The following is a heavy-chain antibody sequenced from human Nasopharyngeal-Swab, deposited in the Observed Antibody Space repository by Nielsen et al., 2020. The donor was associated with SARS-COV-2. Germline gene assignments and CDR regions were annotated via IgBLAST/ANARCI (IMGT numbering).Heavy chain of an antibody. CDR3: ARQSGYDFWSGYSTVYYFDY. Sequence: SETLSLTCTVSGGSISSSSYYWGWISQPPGKGLEWIGSIYYSGSTYYNPSLKSRVTISVDTSKNQFSLKLSSVTAADTAVYYCARQSGYDFWSGYSTVYYFDYWGQGTLVTVSS. V-gene: IGHV4-39*01. J-gene: IGHJ4*02. CDR1: GGSISSSSYY. D-gene: IGHD3-3*01. CDR2: IYYSGST.